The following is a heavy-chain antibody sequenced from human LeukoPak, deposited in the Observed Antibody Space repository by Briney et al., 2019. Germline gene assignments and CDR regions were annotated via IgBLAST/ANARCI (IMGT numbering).Heavy chain of an antibody. J-gene: IGHJ4*02. CDR2: IYYSGST. Sequence: SETLSLTCTVSGGSISSYYWSWIRQPPGKGLEWIGYIYYSGSTNYNPSLKSRVTISVDTSKNQFSLKLSSVTAADTAVYYCAREGYSYGPFDYWGQGTLVTVTS. CDR1: GGSISSYY. CDR3: AREGYSYGPFDY. V-gene: IGHV4-59*01. D-gene: IGHD5-18*01.